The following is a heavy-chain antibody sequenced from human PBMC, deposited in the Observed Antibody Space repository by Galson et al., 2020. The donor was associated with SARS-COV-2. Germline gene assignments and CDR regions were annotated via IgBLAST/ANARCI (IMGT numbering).Heavy chain of an antibody. D-gene: IGHD2-15*01. CDR2: IIPIFGTA. V-gene: IGHV1-69*06. J-gene: IGHJ6*03. CDR3: ARDGAPRLPRRNYYYYYRDV. CDR1: GGTFSSYA. Sequence: SVKVSCKASGGTFSSYAISWVRQAPGQGLEWMGGIIPIFGTANYAQKFQGRVTITADKSTSTAYMELSSLRSEDTAVYYCARDGAPRLPRRNYYYYYRDVWGKGTTVTVSS.